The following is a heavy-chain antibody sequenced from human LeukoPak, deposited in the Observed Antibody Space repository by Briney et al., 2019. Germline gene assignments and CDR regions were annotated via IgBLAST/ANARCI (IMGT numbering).Heavy chain of an antibody. CDR2: IYHSGST. CDR3: ARVYYSSSYDYWYFDL. Sequence: SETLSLTCTVSGGSISSYYWGWIRQPPGKGLEWIGSIYHSGSTYYNPSLKSRVTISVDTSKNQFSLKLSSVTAADTAVYYCARVYYSSSYDYWYFDLWGRGTLVTVSS. CDR1: GGSISSYY. D-gene: IGHD6-13*01. J-gene: IGHJ2*01. V-gene: IGHV4-39*07.